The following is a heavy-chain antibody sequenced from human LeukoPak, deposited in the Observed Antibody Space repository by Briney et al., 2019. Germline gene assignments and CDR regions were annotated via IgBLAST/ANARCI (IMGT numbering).Heavy chain of an antibody. CDR2: IGGSGGYT. D-gene: IGHD3-3*01. CDR1: GFTFSSYA. Sequence: GGSLRLSCAASGFTFSSYAMSWVRQAPGKGLEWVSVIGGSGGYTYYADSVKGRFTISRDNSKNTLYLQMDSLRAEDTAVYYCAKDYSIWSGYYFDFWGQGILVTVSS. CDR3: AKDYSIWSGYYFDF. V-gene: IGHV3-23*01. J-gene: IGHJ4*02.